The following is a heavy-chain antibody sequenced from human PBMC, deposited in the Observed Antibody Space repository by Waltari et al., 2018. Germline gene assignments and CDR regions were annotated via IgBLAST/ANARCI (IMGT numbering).Heavy chain of an antibody. CDR2: LSPFSGQT. CDR1: GYSFTTYV. CDR3: ATSYSWNGLEY. D-gene: IGHD1-26*01. Sequence: QIHLVQSGPETQKPGASVKVSCKTSGYSFTTYVISWVRQARGQGLEWVGWLSPFSGQTHYAQKFQDRVAMTADTAAATAYMELKSLRSDDTAFYYCATSYSWNGLEYWGHGTLVTVFS. V-gene: IGHV1-18*01. J-gene: IGHJ4*01.